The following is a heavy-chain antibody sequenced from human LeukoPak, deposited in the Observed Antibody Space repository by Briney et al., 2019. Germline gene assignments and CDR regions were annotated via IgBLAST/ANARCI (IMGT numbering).Heavy chain of an antibody. CDR3: TTVCPGWFGEPIDY. Sequence: GGSLRLSCAASGFTFSNAWMSWVRQAPGKGLEWVGRIKSKTDGGTTDYAAPVKGRFTISRDDSKNTLYLQMNSLKTEDTAVYYCTTVCPGWFGEPIDYWGQGTLVTVSS. V-gene: IGHV3-15*01. CDR1: GFTFSNAW. D-gene: IGHD3-10*01. J-gene: IGHJ4*02. CDR2: IKSKTDGGTT.